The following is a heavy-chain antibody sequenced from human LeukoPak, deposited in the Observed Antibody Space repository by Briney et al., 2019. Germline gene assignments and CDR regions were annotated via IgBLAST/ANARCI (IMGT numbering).Heavy chain of an antibody. V-gene: IGHV4-30-4*08. J-gene: IGHJ4*02. Sequence: PSETLSLTCTVSGGSISSGDYYWSWIRQPPGKGLEWIGYIYYSGSTYYNPSLKSRVAISVDTSKNQFSLELSSVTAADTAVYYCARDRGDGYNSGYFEYWGQGTLVTVSS. CDR2: IYYSGST. D-gene: IGHD5-24*01. CDR1: GGSISSGDYY. CDR3: ARDRGDGYNSGYFEY.